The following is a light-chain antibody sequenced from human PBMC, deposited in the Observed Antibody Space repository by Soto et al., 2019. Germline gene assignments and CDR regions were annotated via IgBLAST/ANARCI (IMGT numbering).Light chain of an antibody. J-gene: IGLJ1*01. CDR2: NSY. CDR1: SSNIGSKT. CDR3: AAWDASLNGYV. Sequence: LAQPPSASGTPGQRVTISCSGSSSNIGSKTVNWYQQLPGTVPKLLIYNSYQRPSGVPDRFSGSKSGTSASLAISGLQSEDEADYYCAAWDASLNGYVFGAGTKVTVL. V-gene: IGLV1-44*01.